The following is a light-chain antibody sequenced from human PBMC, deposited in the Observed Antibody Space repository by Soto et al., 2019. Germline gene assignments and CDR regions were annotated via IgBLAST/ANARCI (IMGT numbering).Light chain of an antibody. Sequence: QSVLTQPPSASGTPGQRVTISCSGSSSNIGSNTVNWYQQIPGTAPKLLIYSNIQRPSGVPDRFSGSKSGTSASLAISGLQSEDEDDYYCAAWDDSLNGPVFGTGTKVTVL. V-gene: IGLV1-44*01. CDR1: SSNIGSNT. CDR3: AAWDDSLNGPV. CDR2: SNI. J-gene: IGLJ1*01.